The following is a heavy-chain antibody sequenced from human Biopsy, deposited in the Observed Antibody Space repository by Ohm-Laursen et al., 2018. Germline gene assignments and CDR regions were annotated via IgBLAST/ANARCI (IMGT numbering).Heavy chain of an antibody. CDR2: VYYSGTT. CDR1: GESMGTYY. CDR3: ARVRGGFLEWFDY. D-gene: IGHD3-3*01. Sequence: TLSLTCTVSGESMGTYYWTWIRQPPGKGLEWIASVYYSGTTNKNPSLKSRVTISVDTSKRQFYLELSSVTAADTAIYYCARVRGGFLEWFDYWGQGTLITVSS. V-gene: IGHV4-59*01. J-gene: IGHJ5*01.